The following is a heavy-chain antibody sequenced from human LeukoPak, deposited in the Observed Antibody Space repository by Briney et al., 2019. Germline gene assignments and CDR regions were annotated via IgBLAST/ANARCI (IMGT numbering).Heavy chain of an antibody. D-gene: IGHD1-26*01. J-gene: IGHJ4*02. CDR3: ARAGGSYFSFDY. Sequence: GGSLRLSCAASGFTFSSYWMSWVRQAPGKGLEWVANIKQDGSEKFYVDSVKGRFTISRDNAKNSLYLQMNSLRAEDTAMYYCARAGGSYFSFDYWGQGTLVTVSS. CDR2: IKQDGSEK. CDR1: GFTFSSYW. V-gene: IGHV3-7*01.